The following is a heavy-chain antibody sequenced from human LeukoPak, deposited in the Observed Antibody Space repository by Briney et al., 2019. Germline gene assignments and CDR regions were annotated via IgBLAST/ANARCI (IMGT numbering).Heavy chain of an antibody. J-gene: IGHJ4*02. CDR3: TTRLGGSGWYVNY. CDR2: IKSKTDGGTT. CDR1: GFTFSSYS. D-gene: IGHD6-19*01. V-gene: IGHV3-15*01. Sequence: GGSLRLSCAASGFTFSSYSMHWVRQAPGKGLVWVGRIKSKTDGGTTDYAAPVKGRFTISRDDSKNTLYLQMNSLKTEDTAVYYCTTRLGGSGWYVNYWGQGTLVTVSS.